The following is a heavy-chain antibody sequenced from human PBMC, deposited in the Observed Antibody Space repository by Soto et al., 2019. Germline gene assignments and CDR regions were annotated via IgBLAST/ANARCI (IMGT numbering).Heavy chain of an antibody. CDR2: ISYDGSNK. CDR1: GFTFSSYG. J-gene: IGHJ3*01. V-gene: IGHV3-30*18. Sequence: GGSLRLSCAASGFTFSSYGMHWVRQAPGKGLEWVAVISYDGSNKYYADSVKGRFTISRDNSKNTLYLQMNSLRAEDTAVYYCAKLAVAGTTEDDAFDXWGQGTMVTVSS. D-gene: IGHD6-13*01. CDR3: AKLAVAGTTEDDAFDX.